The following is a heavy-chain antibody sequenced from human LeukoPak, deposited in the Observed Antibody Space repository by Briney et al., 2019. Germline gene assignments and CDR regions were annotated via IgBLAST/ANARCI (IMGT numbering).Heavy chain of an antibody. CDR3: ARHSDNYYGSGVDY. CDR1: GGSISSSSYY. D-gene: IGHD3-10*01. CDR2: IYYSGST. Sequence: PSETLSLTCTVSGGSISSSSYYWGWIRQPPGTGLEWIGSIYYSGSTYYNPSLKSRVTISVDTSKNQFSLKLSSVTAADTAVYYCARHSDNYYGSGVDYWGQGTLVTVSS. J-gene: IGHJ4*02. V-gene: IGHV4-39*01.